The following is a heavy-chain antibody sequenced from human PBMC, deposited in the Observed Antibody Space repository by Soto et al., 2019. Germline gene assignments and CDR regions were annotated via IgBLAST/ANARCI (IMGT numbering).Heavy chain of an antibody. D-gene: IGHD1-7*01. CDR1: GFTFSSYG. J-gene: IGHJ4*02. Sequence: QVQLVESGGGVVQPGRSLRLSCAASGFTFSSYGMHWVRQAPGKGLEWVAVISYDGSNKYYADSVKGRFTISRDNSKITLYLQMNSLRAEDTAMSYCVKDPLLDLTLSDYWGQGTLVTVSS. CDR3: VKDPLLDLTLSDY. CDR2: ISYDGSNK. V-gene: IGHV3-30*18.